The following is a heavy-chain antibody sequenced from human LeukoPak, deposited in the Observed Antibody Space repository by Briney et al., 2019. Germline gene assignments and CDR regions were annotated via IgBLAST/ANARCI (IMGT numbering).Heavy chain of an antibody. CDR2: IYYTGST. CDR3: ARSVDTAMFDY. V-gene: IGHV4-59*08. D-gene: IGHD5-18*01. CDR1: GGSISNYY. J-gene: IGHJ4*02. Sequence: SETLSLTCTVSGGSISNYYWSWIRQPPGKGLDWIGYIYYTGSTNSNPSLKSRVTISADTPKNQFSLKLSSVTAADTAVYYCARSVDTAMFDYWGQGTLVTVSS.